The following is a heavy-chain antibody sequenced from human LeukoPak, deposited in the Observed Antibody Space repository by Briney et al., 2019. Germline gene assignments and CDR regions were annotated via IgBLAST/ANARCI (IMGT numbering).Heavy chain of an antibody. D-gene: IGHD3-22*01. CDR2: ISGSGDNT. CDR1: GITSSNYA. Sequence: GGSLRLSCAASGITSSNYAMSWVRQAPGKGLEWVSGISGSGDNTYYADSVKGRFTISRDNSKNTLYVQVNSLGTEDTAAYYCAKGSYYDSSGSFYFDYWGQGTLVTVSS. V-gene: IGHV3-23*01. J-gene: IGHJ4*02. CDR3: AKGSYYDSSGSFYFDY.